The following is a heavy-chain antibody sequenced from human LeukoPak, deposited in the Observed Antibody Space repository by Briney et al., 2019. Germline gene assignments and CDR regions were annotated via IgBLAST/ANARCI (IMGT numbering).Heavy chain of an antibody. V-gene: IGHV3-23*01. D-gene: IGHD1-14*01. CDR1: RFTFNVFA. J-gene: IGHJ6*02. CDR3: AEGLPGHNYYYAFDV. Sequence: GGSLRLSCAASRFTFNVFAMSWVRQAPGKGLEWVSTISGSADATYYSDSVKGRFTISRDNSKNTLYLQVNSLRAEDTAVYYCAEGLPGHNYYYAFDVWGQGTTVTVSS. CDR2: ISGSADAT.